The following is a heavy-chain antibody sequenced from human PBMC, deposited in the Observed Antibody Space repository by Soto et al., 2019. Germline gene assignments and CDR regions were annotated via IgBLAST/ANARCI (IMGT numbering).Heavy chain of an antibody. CDR3: ARGGKYNWNHNWFDP. CDR2: TYHSGNP. CDR1: GDTISTGGYS. Sequence: PSETLSLTCGVSGDTISTGGYSWAWIRQPPGKALEWIGHTYHSGNPYYNPSLKSRVIISVDRSKNQFSLKVSSVTAADTAVYYCARGGKYNWNHNWFDPWGQGTLVTVSS. V-gene: IGHV4-30-2*01. D-gene: IGHD1-20*01. J-gene: IGHJ5*02.